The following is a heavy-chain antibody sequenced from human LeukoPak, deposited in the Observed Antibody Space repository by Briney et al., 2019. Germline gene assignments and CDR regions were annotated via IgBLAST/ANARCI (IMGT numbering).Heavy chain of an antibody. J-gene: IGHJ4*02. CDR1: GFTLSDYH. CDR3: AGLAVAGTEDY. D-gene: IGHD6-19*01. V-gene: IGHV3-11*01. Sequence: GGSLRLSCAASGFTLSDYHMSWIRQAPGKGLEWVSYISSSGSTIYYADSVKGRFTISRDNAKNSLYLQVNSLRAEDTAVYYCAGLAVAGTEDYWGQGTLVTVSS. CDR2: ISSSGSTI.